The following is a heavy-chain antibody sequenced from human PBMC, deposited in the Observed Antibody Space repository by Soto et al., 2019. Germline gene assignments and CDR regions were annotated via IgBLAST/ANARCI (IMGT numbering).Heavy chain of an antibody. V-gene: IGHV5-51*01. CDR1: GYSFTSYW. CDR2: IYPGDSDT. CDR3: ARRGIAAAYYYGMDV. D-gene: IGHD6-13*01. Sequence: PGESLKISCKGSGYSFTSYWIGWVRQMPGKGLEWMGIIYPGDSDTRYSPSFQGQVTISADKSISTAYLQWSSLKASDTAMYYCARRGIAAAYYYGMDVWGQGTTVTVSS. J-gene: IGHJ6*02.